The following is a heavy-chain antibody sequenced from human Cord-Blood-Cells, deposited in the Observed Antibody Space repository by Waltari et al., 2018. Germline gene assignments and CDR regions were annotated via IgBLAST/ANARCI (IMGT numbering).Heavy chain of an antibody. V-gene: IGHV4-34*01. Sequence: QVQLQQWGAGLLKPSETLSLTCAVYGGSFSGYYWRWIRQPPGKGLEWIGEINHSGSTNYNPSLKSRVTISVDTSKNQFSLKLSSVTAADTAVYYCASLGSSSSSHLFDYWGQGTLVTVSS. CDR2: INHSGST. D-gene: IGHD6-6*01. CDR3: ASLGSSSSSHLFDY. CDR1: GGSFSGYY. J-gene: IGHJ4*02.